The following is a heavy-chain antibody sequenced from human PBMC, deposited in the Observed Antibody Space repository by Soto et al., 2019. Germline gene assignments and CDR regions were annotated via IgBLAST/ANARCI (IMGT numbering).Heavy chain of an antibody. J-gene: IGHJ6*01. Sequence: PWGSLKLSCASSGVTVRRSGMHVARKDKGKGLVWVSRINSDGSSTSYADSVKGRFTISRDNAKNTLYLQMNSLRAEDTAVYFFAIRDTYY. D-gene: IGHD5-18*01. CDR3: AIRDTYY. V-gene: IGHV3-74*01. CDR2: INSDGSST. CDR1: GVTVRRSG.